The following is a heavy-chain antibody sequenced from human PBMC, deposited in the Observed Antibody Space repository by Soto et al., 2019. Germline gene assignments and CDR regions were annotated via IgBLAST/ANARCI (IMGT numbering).Heavy chain of an antibody. CDR1: GFTFSSYA. V-gene: IGHV3-23*01. CDR3: AKRRGAGGHFDY. CDR2: VSIGGST. Sequence: DVQLLESGGGLVQPEGSLRLSCAASGFTFSSYAMGWVRQGPGKGLEWVAVVSIGGSTHYADSVRGGFTLSSDNSKNTLSPQMNSLTSEDTAVSFCAKRRGAGGHFDYRGQGALVTVYS. D-gene: IGHD2-15*01. J-gene: IGHJ4*02.